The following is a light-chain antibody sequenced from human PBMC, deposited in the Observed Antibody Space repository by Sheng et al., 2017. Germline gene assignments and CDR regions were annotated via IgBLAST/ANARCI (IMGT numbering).Light chain of an antibody. V-gene: IGKV1-13*02. J-gene: IGKJ5*01. CDR3: QQYNSYPIT. Sequence: AIQLTQSPSSLSASVGDRVTITCRASQGISSYLAWYQQKPGKAPKLLIYKASSLESGVPSRFSGSGSGTEFTLTISSLQPDDFATYYCQQYNSYPITFGQGTRLEIK. CDR2: KAS. CDR1: QGISSY.